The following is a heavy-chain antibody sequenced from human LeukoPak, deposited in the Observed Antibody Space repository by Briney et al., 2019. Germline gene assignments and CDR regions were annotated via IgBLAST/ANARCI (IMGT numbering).Heavy chain of an antibody. V-gene: IGHV4-59*08. J-gene: IGHJ4*02. Sequence: SETLSLTCTVSGASIYSYYWSRIRQPPGKGLEWIGYTFYNGGTNYNPSLKSRVTISLDTSKNQFSLKLSPVTAADTAVYFCARHIYRTFYFDYWGQGTLVTVSS. CDR1: GASIYSYY. CDR3: ARHIYRTFYFDY. D-gene: IGHD1-14*01. CDR2: TFYNGGT.